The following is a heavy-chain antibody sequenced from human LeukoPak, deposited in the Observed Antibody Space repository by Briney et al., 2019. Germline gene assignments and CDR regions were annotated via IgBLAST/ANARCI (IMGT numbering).Heavy chain of an antibody. CDR1: GGSISSYY. V-gene: IGHV4-59*01. D-gene: IGHD6-19*01. CDR2: IYYSGST. J-gene: IGHJ4*02. Sequence: SETLSLTCTVSGGSISSYYWSWIRQPPGKGLEWIGYIYYSGSTNYNPSLKSRVTISVDTSKNQFSLKLSSVTAADTAVYYCARDSGWQLAFGFDYWGQGTLVTVPS. CDR3: ARDSGWQLAFGFDY.